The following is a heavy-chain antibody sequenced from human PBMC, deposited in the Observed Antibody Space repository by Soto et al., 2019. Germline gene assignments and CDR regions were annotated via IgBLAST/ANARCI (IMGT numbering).Heavy chain of an antibody. CDR1: GYTFTSYG. CDR3: ARTVITYYDFLSGRDTSTLDY. J-gene: IGHJ4*02. D-gene: IGHD3-3*01. Sequence: ASVKVSCKASGYTFTSYGISWVRQAPGQGLEWMGWISAYNGNTNYAQKLQGRVTMTTDTSTSTAYMELRSLRSDDTAVYYCARTVITYYDFLSGRDTSTLDYWGQGTLVTVSS. CDR2: ISAYNGNT. V-gene: IGHV1-18*01.